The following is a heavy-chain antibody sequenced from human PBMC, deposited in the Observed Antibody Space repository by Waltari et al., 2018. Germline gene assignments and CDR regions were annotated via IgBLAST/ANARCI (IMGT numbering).Heavy chain of an antibody. Sequence: EVQLVESGGGLVQPGGSLRLSCAASGFTFSTYWMSWVRQAPGKGLEWVANIKQDGSEKYYVDSVKGRFTISRDNAKNSLYLQMNSLRAEDTAVYYCARDSGLHPFDYWGQGTLVTVSS. CDR3: ARDSGLHPFDY. CDR1: GFTFSTYW. CDR2: IKQDGSEK. J-gene: IGHJ4*02. V-gene: IGHV3-7*01. D-gene: IGHD4-4*01.